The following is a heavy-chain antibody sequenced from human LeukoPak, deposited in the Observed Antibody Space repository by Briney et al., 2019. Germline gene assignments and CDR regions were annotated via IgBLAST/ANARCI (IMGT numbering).Heavy chain of an antibody. D-gene: IGHD3-16*01. CDR2: ISSSGSTI. J-gene: IGHJ5*02. Sequence: GGSLRLSCAASGFTFSDYYMSWIRQAPGKGLEWVSYISSSGSTIYYADSVKGRFTISRDNAKNLLYLQMNSLRAEDTAVYYCARDRDRYARFGGVIGPPFAPWGQGTLVTVSS. CDR3: ARDRDRYARFGGVIGPPFAP. CDR1: GFTFSDYY. V-gene: IGHV3-11*01.